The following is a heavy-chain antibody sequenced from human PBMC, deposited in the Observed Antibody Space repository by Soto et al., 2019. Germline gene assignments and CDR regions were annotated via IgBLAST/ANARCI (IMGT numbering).Heavy chain of an antibody. CDR1: GYTFTSYA. CDR3: AITKDVEVKGYYYYYKDV. V-gene: IGHV1-3*01. Sequence: ASVKVSCKASGYTFTSYAMHWVRQAPGQRLEWMGWINAGNGNTKYSQKFQGRVTITRDTSASTAYMELSSLRSEDTAVYYCAITKDVEVKGYYYYYKDVWSKGTTVTVSS. D-gene: IGHD2-15*01. J-gene: IGHJ6*03. CDR2: INAGNGNT.